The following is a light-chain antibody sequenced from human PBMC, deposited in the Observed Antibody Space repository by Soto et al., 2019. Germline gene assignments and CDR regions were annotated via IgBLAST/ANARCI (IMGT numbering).Light chain of an antibody. CDR2: ETS. J-gene: IGLJ1*01. CDR1: TSDIGTYRL. Sequence: QSALTQPASVSGSPGQSITISCTGTTSDIGTYRLVSWYQHHPGKAPKLTIYETSRRPSGISDRFSGSKSGNTASLTISGLQAEDEADYYCCSYAGGGHVFGTGTKLTVL. V-gene: IGLV2-23*01. CDR3: CSYAGGGHV.